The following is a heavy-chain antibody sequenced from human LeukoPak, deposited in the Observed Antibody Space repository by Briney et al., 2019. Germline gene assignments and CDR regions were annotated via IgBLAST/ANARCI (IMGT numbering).Heavy chain of an antibody. D-gene: IGHD3-10*01. CDR1: GGSITSSLYY. J-gene: IGHJ5*02. CDR3: ASRRFGELFSS. Sequence: SETLSLTCTVSGGSITSSLYYGAWIRQPPGKGLEWIGSIHYSGNTYYNPSLKSRVTISVDTSKNQFSLKLTSVTAADTAVYYCASRRFGELFSSWGQGTLVTVSS. V-gene: IGHV4-39*01. CDR2: IHYSGNT.